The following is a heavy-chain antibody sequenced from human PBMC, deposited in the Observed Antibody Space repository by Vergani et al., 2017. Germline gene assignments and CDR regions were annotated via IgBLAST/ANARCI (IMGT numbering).Heavy chain of an antibody. D-gene: IGHD3-22*01. CDR1: GYSFTNYW. V-gene: IGHV5-51*01. J-gene: IGHJ4*02. CDR2: IHPADSDT. Sequence: EVQLVQSGAEVKKPGESLKISCQISGYSFTNYWIGWVRQLPGKGLEWMGIIHPADSDTRYSPSFQGHVTISVDKSISNAYLQRSSLRASDSAMYYCARLYGRDSSGSKYFDYWGQGTLVTVSS. CDR3: ARLYGRDSSGSKYFDY.